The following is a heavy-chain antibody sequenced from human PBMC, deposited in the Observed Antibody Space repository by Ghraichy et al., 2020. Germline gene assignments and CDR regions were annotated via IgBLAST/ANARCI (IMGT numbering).Heavy chain of an antibody. CDR3: AKRDRDYYGSGPFDP. CDR1: GFTFSSYV. D-gene: IGHD3-10*01. Sequence: GGSLRLSCAASGFTFSSYVVSWVRQAPGKGLEWVSGISGSGGSTSYSDSVKGRFTISRDNSKTTVYLQMNSLRVEDTALYYCAKRDRDYYGSGPFDPWGQGTLVTVSS. V-gene: IGHV3-23*01. J-gene: IGHJ5*02. CDR2: ISGSGGST.